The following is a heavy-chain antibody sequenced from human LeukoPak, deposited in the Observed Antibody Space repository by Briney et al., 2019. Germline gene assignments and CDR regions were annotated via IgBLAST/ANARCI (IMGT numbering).Heavy chain of an antibody. Sequence: PGGSLRLSCAASGFTVSSNFMSWVRQAPGKGLEWVSVIYSGGSTYYADSVKGRFTISRDNSKNTLYLQMNSPRAEDTAVYYCARRPAQTFYYFDYWGQGTLVTVSS. D-gene: IGHD3-3*02. J-gene: IGHJ4*02. CDR1: GFTVSSNF. V-gene: IGHV3-66*04. CDR3: ARRPAQTFYYFDY. CDR2: IYSGGST.